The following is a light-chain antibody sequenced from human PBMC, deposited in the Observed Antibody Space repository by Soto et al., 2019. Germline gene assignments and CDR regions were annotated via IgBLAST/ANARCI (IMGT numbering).Light chain of an antibody. CDR1: QSVSSSY. CDR2: DAS. V-gene: IGKV3-20*01. CDR3: QQYDSSRT. J-gene: IGKJ1*01. Sequence: EIVLTQSPGTLSLSPGERATLSCRASQSVSSSYLAWYQQKPGQAPRLLIYDASSRATGIPDRFSGSGSGTDFTLTISRLEPEDFAVYYCQQYDSSRTFGQGTKVDIK.